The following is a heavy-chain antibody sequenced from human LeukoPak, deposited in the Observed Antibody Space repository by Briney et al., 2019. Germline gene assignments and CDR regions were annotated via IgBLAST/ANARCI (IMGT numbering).Heavy chain of an antibody. CDR1: NYSISSAYY. V-gene: IGHV4-38-2*02. J-gene: IGHJ4*02. D-gene: IGHD1-14*01. Sequence: PSETLSLTCTVSNYSISSAYYWGWIRQPPGKGLEWIGSIYHSGIVYYNPSLKRRVTISVDTSKNQFSLKLSSVTAADTAVYYCARGPGGPSPFDCWGQGTLVTVSS. CDR3: ARGPGGPSPFDC. CDR2: IYHSGIV.